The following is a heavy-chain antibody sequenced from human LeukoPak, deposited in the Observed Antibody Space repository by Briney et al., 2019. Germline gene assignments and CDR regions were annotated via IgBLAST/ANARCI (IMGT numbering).Heavy chain of an antibody. J-gene: IGHJ4*02. CDR2: IYYSGST. V-gene: IGHV4-31*03. D-gene: IGHD3-10*01. CDR3: ARGTLGIHTLDY. CDR1: GGSISSGGYY. Sequence: SQTLSLTCTVSGGSISSGGYYWSWIRQHPGKGLEWIGYIYYSGSTYYNPSLKSRVTISVDTSKNQFSLKLSSVTAADTAVYYCARGTLGIHTLDYWGQGTLVTVSS.